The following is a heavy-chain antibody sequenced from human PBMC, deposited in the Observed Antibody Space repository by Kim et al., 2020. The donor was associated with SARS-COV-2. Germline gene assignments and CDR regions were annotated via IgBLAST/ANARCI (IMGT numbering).Heavy chain of an antibody. D-gene: IGHD6-19*01. CDR1: GYTFTSYA. CDR3: ARKAVAGSVVSVDFLDY. J-gene: IGHJ4*02. Sequence: ASVKVSCKASGYTFTSYAIHWVRQAPGQRLEYMGWINPGNDNTRYSQNFQGRVTITSDTAADTAYLDLSSLSYEDMAVYYCARKAVAGSVVSVDFLDYWGQGTPVTVSS. CDR2: INPGNDNT. V-gene: IGHV1-3*01.